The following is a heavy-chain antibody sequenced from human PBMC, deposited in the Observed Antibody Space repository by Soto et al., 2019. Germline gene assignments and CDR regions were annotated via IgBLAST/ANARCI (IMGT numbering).Heavy chain of an antibody. D-gene: IGHD3-3*01. CDR2: INHSGST. J-gene: IGHJ5*02. CDR1: GWSFSGYY. V-gene: IGHV4-34*01. CDR3: ARASYDFWSGYHWFDP. Sequence: QVQLQQWGAGLLKPSETLSLTCAVYGWSFSGYYWSWIRQPPGKGLEWIGEINHSGSTNYNPSLKSRVTISVDTSKNQFSLKLSSVTAADTAVYYCARASYDFWSGYHWFDPWGQGTLVTVSS.